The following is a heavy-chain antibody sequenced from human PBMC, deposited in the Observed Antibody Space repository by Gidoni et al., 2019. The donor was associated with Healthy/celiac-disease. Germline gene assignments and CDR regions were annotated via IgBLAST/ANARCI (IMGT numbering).Heavy chain of an antibody. Sequence: QVQLVESGGGLVKPGGSLRLSFAASGFPFSYYYMRWIRQAPGKGLEWVSYISSSSSYTNYADSVKGRFTISRDNAKNSLYLQMNSLRAEDTAVYYCASLAVAGTAPVGPFDYWGQGTLVTVSS. V-gene: IGHV3-11*06. CDR1: GFPFSYYY. CDR3: ASLAVAGTAPVGPFDY. J-gene: IGHJ4*02. CDR2: ISSSSSYT. D-gene: IGHD6-19*01.